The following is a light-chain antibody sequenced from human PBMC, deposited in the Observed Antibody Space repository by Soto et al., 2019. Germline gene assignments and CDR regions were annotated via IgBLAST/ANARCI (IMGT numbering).Light chain of an antibody. V-gene: IGLV1-40*01. CDR1: SSNIGAGYD. CDR3: QSYDSSLSGVV. Sequence: QLVLTQPPSVSGAPGQRVTISCTGSSSNIGAGYDVHWYQQLPGTAPKLLVYGDNNRPSGVPDRLSGSKSGTSASLAITGLQAEDEADYYCQSYDSSLSGVVFGGGTKLTVL. J-gene: IGLJ2*01. CDR2: GDN.